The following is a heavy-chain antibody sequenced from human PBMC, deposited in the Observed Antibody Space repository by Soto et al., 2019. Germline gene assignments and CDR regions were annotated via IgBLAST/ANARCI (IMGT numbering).Heavy chain of an antibody. CDR1: GGSISSYY. V-gene: IGHV4-4*07. J-gene: IGHJ4*02. CDR3: ARDRSDYDILTGPYFDY. D-gene: IGHD3-9*01. CDR2: IYTSGST. Sequence: SETLSLTCTVSGGSISSYYWSWIRQPAGKGLEWIGRIYTSGSTNYNPSLKSRVTMSVDTSKNQSSLKLSSVTAADTAVYYCARDRSDYDILTGPYFDYWGQGTLVTVSS.